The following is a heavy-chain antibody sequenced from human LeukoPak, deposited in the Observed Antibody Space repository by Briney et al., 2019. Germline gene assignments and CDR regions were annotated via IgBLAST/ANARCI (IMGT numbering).Heavy chain of an antibody. J-gene: IGHJ4*02. D-gene: IGHD5-18*01. V-gene: IGHV3-7*04. Sequence: GGSLRLSCAASGFTFSSYWMSWVRQAPGKGLEWVASIDQYGRAKYYVDSVRGRFTFSRDNTKNSLHLQMSSLRAEDTAVYYCARADSYGSILDYWGQGNRVTVSS. CDR1: GFTFSSYW. CDR3: ARADSYGSILDY. CDR2: IDQYGRAK.